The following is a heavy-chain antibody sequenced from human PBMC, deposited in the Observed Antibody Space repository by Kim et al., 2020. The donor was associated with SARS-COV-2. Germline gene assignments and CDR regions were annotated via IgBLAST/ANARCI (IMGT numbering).Heavy chain of an antibody. CDR3: ATTSRSNYYDSMYDY. V-gene: IGHV1-24*01. J-gene: IGHJ4*02. CDR2: FDPEDGET. D-gene: IGHD3-22*01. Sequence: ASVKVSCKVSGYTLTELSMHWVRQAPGKGLEWMGGFDPEDGETIYAQKFQGRVTMTEDTSTDTAYMELSSLRSEDTAVYYCATTSRSNYYDSMYDYWGQGTLVTVSS. CDR1: GYTLTELS.